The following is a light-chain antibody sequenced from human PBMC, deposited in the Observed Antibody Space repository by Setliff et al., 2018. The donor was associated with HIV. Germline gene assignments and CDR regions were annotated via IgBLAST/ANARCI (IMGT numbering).Light chain of an antibody. Sequence: QSALTQPASVSGSPGQSITISCTGSSSDFGGHNYVSWYQQHPGKAPKLVIYDVSDRPSGVSDRFSGSKSGNTASLTISGLQREDEADYFCCNLHTISTAWVFGGGTQLTVL. V-gene: IGLV2-14*03. CDR1: SSDFGGHNY. CDR2: DVS. CDR3: CNLHTISTAWV. J-gene: IGLJ3*02.